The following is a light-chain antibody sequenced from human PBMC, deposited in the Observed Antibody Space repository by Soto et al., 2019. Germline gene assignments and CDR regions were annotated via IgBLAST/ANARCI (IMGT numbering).Light chain of an antibody. CDR1: SSDVGGYNY. CDR3: SSYTSSSTLYV. J-gene: IGLJ1*01. CDR2: EVS. Sequence: QSVLTQPASVSGSPGQSITISCTGTSSDVGGYNYVSWYQQHPGKAPKLIIYEVSNRPSGVSNRFSGSKSGDTASLTISGLHAEDEADYYCSSYTSSSTLYV. V-gene: IGLV2-14*01.